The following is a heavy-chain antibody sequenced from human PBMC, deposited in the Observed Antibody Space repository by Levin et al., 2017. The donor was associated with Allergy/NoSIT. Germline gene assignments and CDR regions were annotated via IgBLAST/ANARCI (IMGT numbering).Heavy chain of an antibody. D-gene: IGHD6-13*01. Sequence: GESLKISCAASGFTFSSYWMHWVRQAPGKGLVWVSRINSDGSSTSYADSVKGRLTISRDNAKNTLYLQMNSLRAEDTAVYYCARAPIAAAGTGYYYYGMDVWGQGTTVTVSS. CDR3: ARAPIAAAGTGYYYYGMDV. CDR1: GFTFSSYW. J-gene: IGHJ6*02. CDR2: INSDGSST. V-gene: IGHV3-74*01.